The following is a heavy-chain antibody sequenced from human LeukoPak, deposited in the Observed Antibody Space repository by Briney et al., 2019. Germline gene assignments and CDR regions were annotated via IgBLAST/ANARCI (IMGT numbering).Heavy chain of an antibody. CDR2: INPNSGDT. J-gene: IGHJ4*02. CDR3: AKVAMRHFDY. Sequence: ASVKVSCKASGYTFTGYYVHWVRQAPGRGLEWIGWINPNSGDTNYAQKFQGRVTMTRDTSISTAYMELSRLRSDDTAVYYCAKVAMRHFDYWGQGTLVTVSS. CDR1: GYTFTGYY. V-gene: IGHV1-2*02.